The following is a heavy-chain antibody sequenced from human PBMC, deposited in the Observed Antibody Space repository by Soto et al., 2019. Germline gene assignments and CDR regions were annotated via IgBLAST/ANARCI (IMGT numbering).Heavy chain of an antibody. Sequence: AAPVKVSCKASGYIFPNYVISCDRQPHEQGLEWLGWISGRNGNTHYAQKLQDRMTMSTATSTRACYMWLSSVGTGNPGVYYCGRERSVRRVAAAANRFFERWGRGTQVTVSS. J-gene: IGHJ5*02. CDR2: ISGRNGNT. V-gene: IGHV1-18*01. CDR1: GYIFPNYV. D-gene: IGHD6-13*01. CDR3: GRERSVRRVAAAANRFFER.